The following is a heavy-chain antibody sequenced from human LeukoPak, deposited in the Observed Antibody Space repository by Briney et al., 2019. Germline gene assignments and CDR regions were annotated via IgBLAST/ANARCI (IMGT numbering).Heavy chain of an antibody. Sequence: ASVKVSCKVSGYSLSELSIHWVRQAPGKGLEWMGDFDPEDDEPIYAQSLQGRVTMTEDTSTDTAYMELSGLTSDDAAVYYCATDVTGAAPYDFWGQGTLVTVS. D-gene: IGHD2-21*02. V-gene: IGHV1-24*01. J-gene: IGHJ4*02. CDR3: ATDVTGAAPYDF. CDR1: GYSLSELS. CDR2: FDPEDDEP.